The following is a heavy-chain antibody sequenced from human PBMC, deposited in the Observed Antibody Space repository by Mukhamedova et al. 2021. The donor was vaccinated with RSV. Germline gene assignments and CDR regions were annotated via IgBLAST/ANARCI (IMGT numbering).Heavy chain of an antibody. CDR3: SRAPVVVPGYFYY. Sequence: HGGSTYYNPSFKSRVTISVDTSNNQFSLKLSSATAADTAVYYCSRAPVVVPGYFYYWGQGTLLTFSS. J-gene: IGHJ4*02. CDR2: HGGST. V-gene: IGHV4-30-2*04. D-gene: IGHD2-15*01.